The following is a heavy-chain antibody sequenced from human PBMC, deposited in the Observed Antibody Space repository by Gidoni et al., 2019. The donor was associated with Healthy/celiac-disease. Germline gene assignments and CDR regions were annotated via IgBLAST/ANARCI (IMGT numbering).Heavy chain of an antibody. CDR1: GFTFTSCA. J-gene: IGHJ6*02. CDR3: AAGRYDFWSGYRNDYGMDV. CDR2: VVVGSGNT. Sequence: QMQLVQSGPEVKKPGTSVKVSCKASGFTFTSCAVQWVRQARGQRLERIGWVVVGSGNTNYAQKFQERVTITRDMSTSTAYMELSSLRSEDTAVYYCAAGRYDFWSGYRNDYGMDVWGQGTTVTVSS. V-gene: IGHV1-58*01. D-gene: IGHD3-3*01.